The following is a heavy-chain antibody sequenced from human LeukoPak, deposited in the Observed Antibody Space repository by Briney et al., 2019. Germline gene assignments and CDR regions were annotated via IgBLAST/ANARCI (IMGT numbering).Heavy chain of an antibody. CDR1: GGSISSGGYS. D-gene: IGHD4-17*01. Sequence: SETLSLTCAVSGGSISSGGYSWSWIRQPPGKGLEWIGYIYHSGSTYYNPSLKSRATISVDRSKNQFSLKLSSVTAADTAVYYCAREDGDLWYFDYWGQGTLVTVSS. CDR3: AREDGDLWYFDY. J-gene: IGHJ4*02. V-gene: IGHV4-30-2*01. CDR2: IYHSGST.